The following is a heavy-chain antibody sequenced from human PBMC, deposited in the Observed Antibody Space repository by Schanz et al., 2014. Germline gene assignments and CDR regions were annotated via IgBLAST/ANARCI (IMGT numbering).Heavy chain of an antibody. D-gene: IGHD6-13*01. CDR2: INAGTGNT. J-gene: IGHJ4*02. CDR1: GYTFTSYA. Sequence: QVQLVQSGAEVKKPGASVKVSCKASGYTFTSYAMNWVRQAPGQGLEWMGWINAGTGNTEYSQKFQGRVTITRDTLASTAYMEVSSLRSEDTAVYYCASSGAGYSSSWDFDYWGQGTLVTVSS. CDR3: ASSGAGYSSSWDFDY. V-gene: IGHV1-3*01.